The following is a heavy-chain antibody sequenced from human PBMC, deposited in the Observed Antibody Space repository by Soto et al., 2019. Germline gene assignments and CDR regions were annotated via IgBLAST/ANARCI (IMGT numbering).Heavy chain of an antibody. CDR3: ARGLGYCTNGVCYTFADYYYYGMDV. CDR1: GGYVSSGSNH. CDR2: IYYSGST. D-gene: IGHD2-8*01. J-gene: IGHJ6*02. Sequence: SETLSLTCTVSGGYVSSGSNHWSWVRKGTGQGLRQVGYIYYSGSTNYNPSLKSRVTISVDTSKNQLSLKLSSVPAADTAVDYCARGLGYCTNGVCYTFADYYYYGMDVCGQGTTVSVSS. V-gene: IGHV4-61*01.